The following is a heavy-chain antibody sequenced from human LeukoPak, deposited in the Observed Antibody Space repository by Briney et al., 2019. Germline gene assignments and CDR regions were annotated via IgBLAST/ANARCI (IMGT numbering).Heavy chain of an antibody. CDR2: IYYSGST. D-gene: IGHD3-16*01. Sequence: SETLSLTCTVSGGSISSHYWSWIRQRPGKGLEWIGYIYYSGSTNYNPSLKSRVTISVDTSKNQFSLKLSSVTAADTAVYYCARGYASDYWGQGTLVTVSS. CDR1: GGSISSHY. V-gene: IGHV4-59*11. J-gene: IGHJ4*02. CDR3: ARGYASDY.